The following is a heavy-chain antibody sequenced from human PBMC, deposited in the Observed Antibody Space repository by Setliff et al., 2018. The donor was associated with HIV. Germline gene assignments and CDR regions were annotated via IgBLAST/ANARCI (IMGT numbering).Heavy chain of an antibody. D-gene: IGHD2-2*01. J-gene: IGHJ3*02. CDR3: ARLKPPYCSSRSCYWGAFDI. CDR1: GGSISSGGYY. CDR2: IHYSGST. V-gene: IGHV4-31*01. Sequence: ASETLSLTCTVSGGSISSGGYYWSWIRQHPGKGLEWIGYIHYSGSTHYNPSRKSLVTISVDTSKNQFSLKLSSVTAADTAVYYCARLKPPYCSSRSCYWGAFDIWGRGAMVTVSS.